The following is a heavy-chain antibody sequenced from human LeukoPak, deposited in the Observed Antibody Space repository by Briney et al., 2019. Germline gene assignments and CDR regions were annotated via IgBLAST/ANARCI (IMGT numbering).Heavy chain of an antibody. V-gene: IGHV1-2*02. CDR2: INPNSGGT. CDR1: GYTFTGYY. CDR3: AKPRNAVYYGAFDI. Sequence: ASVKVSCKASGYTFTGYYMHWVRQAPGQGLEWMGWINPNSGGTNYAQKFQGRVTMTRDTPISTAYMELSRLRSDDTAVYYCAKPRNAVYYGAFDIWGQGTMVTVSS. J-gene: IGHJ3*02. D-gene: IGHD3-10*01.